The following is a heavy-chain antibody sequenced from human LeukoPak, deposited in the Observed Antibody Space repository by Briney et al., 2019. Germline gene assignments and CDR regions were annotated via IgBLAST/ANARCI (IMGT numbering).Heavy chain of an antibody. CDR2: IIPILGIA. CDR3: ARGGLRGYYGSGSYYPYNWFDP. J-gene: IGHJ5*02. V-gene: IGHV1-69*04. D-gene: IGHD3-10*01. CDR1: GGTFSSYA. Sequence: ASVKVSCKASGGTFSSYAISWVRQAPGQGLEWMGRIIPILGIANYAQKFQGRVTITADKSTSTAYMELSSLRSEDTAVYCCARGGLRGYYGSGSYYPYNWFDPWGQGTLITVSS.